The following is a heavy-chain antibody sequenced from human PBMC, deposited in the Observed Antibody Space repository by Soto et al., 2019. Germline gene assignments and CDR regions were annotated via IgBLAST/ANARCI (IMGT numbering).Heavy chain of an antibody. J-gene: IGHJ5*02. D-gene: IGHD3-3*01. CDR2: IYYSGST. CDR3: ARRGYDFWSGYYSVGHNWFDP. V-gene: IGHV4-39*01. Sequence: SETLSLTCTVSGGSISSSSYYWGWIRQPPGKGLEWIGSIYYSGSTYYNPSLKSRVTISVDTSKNQFSLKLSSVIAADTAVYYCARRGYDFWSGYYSVGHNWFDPWGQGTLVTVSS. CDR1: GGSISSSSYY.